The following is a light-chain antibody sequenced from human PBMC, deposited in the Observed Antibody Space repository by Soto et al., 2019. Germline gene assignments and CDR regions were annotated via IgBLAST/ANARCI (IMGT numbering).Light chain of an antibody. Sequence: DIQMTQSPSALSASVGDRATITCRASQSISSWLAWYQQKPGKAPKLLIYDASSLESGVPSRFSGSGSGTEFTLTISSLQPDDFATYYCQQYNSFWSFGQ. CDR3: QQYNSFWS. CDR1: QSISSW. CDR2: DAS. V-gene: IGKV1-5*01. J-gene: IGKJ1*01.